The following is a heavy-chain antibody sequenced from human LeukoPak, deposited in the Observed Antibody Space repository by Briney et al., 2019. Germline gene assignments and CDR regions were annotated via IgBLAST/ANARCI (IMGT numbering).Heavy chain of an antibody. V-gene: IGHV4-59*01. D-gene: IGHD3-10*01. CDR3: ARGGASFGESPQDNWFDP. CDR1: GGSISSYY. Sequence: SETLSLTCTVPGGSISSYYWRWIRQPPGKGLEWIGYIYYSGSTNYNPSLKSRVTISVDTSKNQFSLKLSSVTAADTAVYYCARGGASFGESPQDNWFDPWGQGTLVTVSS. J-gene: IGHJ5*02. CDR2: IYYSGST.